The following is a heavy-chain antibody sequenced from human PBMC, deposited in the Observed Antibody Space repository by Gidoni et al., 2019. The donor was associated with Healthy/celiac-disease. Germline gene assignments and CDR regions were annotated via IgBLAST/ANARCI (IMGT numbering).Heavy chain of an antibody. CDR3: ARESSGYTFDI. Sequence: QVQLQESGPGLVKPSETLSLTCTVSGGSISSYYWSWIRQPPGKGLEWIGYIYYSGSTNYNPSLKSRVTISVDTSKNQFSLKLSSVTAADTAVYYCARESSGYTFDIWGQGTMVTVSS. J-gene: IGHJ3*02. CDR2: IYYSGST. D-gene: IGHD3-22*01. CDR1: GGSISSYY. V-gene: IGHV4-59*01.